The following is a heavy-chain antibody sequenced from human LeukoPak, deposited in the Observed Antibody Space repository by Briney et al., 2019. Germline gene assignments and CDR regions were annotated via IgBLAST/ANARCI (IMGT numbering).Heavy chain of an antibody. CDR3: AHPGLIVVVPAAIPYYFDY. D-gene: IGHD2-2*01. CDR2: IYSGGNT. J-gene: IGHJ4*02. CDR1: GFTVSSNY. Sequence: GGSLRLSCAASGFTVSSNYMSWVRQAPGKGPELVSVIYSGGNTYYTDSVKGRFTISRDNSKNTLYLQMNSLRAEDTAVYYCAHPGLIVVVPAAIPYYFDYWGQGTLVTVSS. V-gene: IGHV3-53*01.